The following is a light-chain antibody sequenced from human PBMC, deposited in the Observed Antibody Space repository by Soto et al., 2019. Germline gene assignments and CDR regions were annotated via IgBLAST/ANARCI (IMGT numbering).Light chain of an antibody. J-gene: IGLJ3*02. CDR2: DNR. CDR1: SSNIGAGYD. V-gene: IGLV1-40*01. CDR3: QSYDNRLSAWV. Sequence: QSVLTQPPSVSGAPGQRITISCTGSSSNIGAGYDVHWYQQIPGTAPRLVIFDNRNRPSGVPDRFSGSKSGTSASLAISGLQAYDEADYYCQSYDNRLSAWVFGGGTKLTVL.